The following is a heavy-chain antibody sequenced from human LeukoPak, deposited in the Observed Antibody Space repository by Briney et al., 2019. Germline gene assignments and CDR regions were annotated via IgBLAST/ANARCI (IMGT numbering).Heavy chain of an antibody. V-gene: IGHV4-59*01. CDR2: IYYSEST. CDR1: GGSISSYY. Sequence: SETLSLTCTVSGGSISSYYWSWIRQPPGKGLEWIGYIYYSESTNYNPSLKSRVTISVDTSKNQFSLKLSSVTAADTAVYYCARGSRDGYNFGYWGQGTLVTVSS. CDR3: ARGSRDGYNFGY. D-gene: IGHD5-24*01. J-gene: IGHJ4*02.